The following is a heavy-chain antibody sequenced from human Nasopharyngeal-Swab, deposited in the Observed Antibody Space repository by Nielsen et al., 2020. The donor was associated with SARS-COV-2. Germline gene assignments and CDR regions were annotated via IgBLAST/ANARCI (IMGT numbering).Heavy chain of an antibody. CDR3: ARRGGYDYVWGSYRKSHYFDY. CDR2: IYYSGST. D-gene: IGHD3-16*02. Sequence: SETLSLTCTVSGGSISSSSYYWGWIRQPPGKGLEWIGSIYYSGSTYYNPSLKSRVTISVDTSKNQFSLKLSSVTAADTAVYYCARRGGYDYVWGSYRKSHYFDYWGQGTLVTVSS. CDR1: GGSISSSSYY. J-gene: IGHJ4*02. V-gene: IGHV4-39*01.